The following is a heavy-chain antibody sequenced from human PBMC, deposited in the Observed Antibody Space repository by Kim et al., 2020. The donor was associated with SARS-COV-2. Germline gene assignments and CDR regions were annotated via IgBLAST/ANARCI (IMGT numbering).Heavy chain of an antibody. CDR1: GFTFSSYA. CDR3: ARVVAVAGRRNYYYGMDV. J-gene: IGHJ6*02. D-gene: IGHD6-19*01. CDR2: ISYDGSNK. Sequence: GGSLRLSCAASGFTFSSYAMHWVRQAPGKGLEWVAVISYDGSNKYYADSVKGRFTISRDNSKNTLYLQMNSLRAEDTAVYYCARVVAVAGRRNYYYGMDVWGQGNTVTVSS. V-gene: IGHV3-30*04.